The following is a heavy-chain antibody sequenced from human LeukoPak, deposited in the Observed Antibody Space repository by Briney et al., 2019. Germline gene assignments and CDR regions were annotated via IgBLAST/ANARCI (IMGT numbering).Heavy chain of an antibody. V-gene: IGHV4-34*01. CDR2: INHSGST. J-gene: IGHJ3*02. Sequence: SETLSLTCAVYGGSFSGYYWSWIRQPPGKGLEWIGEINHSGSTNYNPSLKSRVTISVDTSKNQISLKLSSVTAADTAVYYCARSEYSYGADAFDIWGQGTMVTVSS. D-gene: IGHD5-18*01. CDR3: ARSEYSYGADAFDI. CDR1: GGSFSGYY.